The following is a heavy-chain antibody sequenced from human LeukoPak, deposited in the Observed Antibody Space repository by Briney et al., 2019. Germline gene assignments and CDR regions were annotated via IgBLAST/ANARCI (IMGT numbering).Heavy chain of an antibody. CDR2: ISSNGGST. CDR1: GFTFSSYA. CDR3: ARMSAGGRSGYDY. J-gene: IGHJ4*02. Sequence: PGGSLRLSCAASGFTFSSYAMRRVRQAPGKGLEYVSAISSNGGSTYYANSVKGRFTISRDNSKNTLYLQMGSLRAEDMAVYYCARMSAGGRSGYDYWGQGTLVTVSS. D-gene: IGHD5-12*01. V-gene: IGHV3-64*01.